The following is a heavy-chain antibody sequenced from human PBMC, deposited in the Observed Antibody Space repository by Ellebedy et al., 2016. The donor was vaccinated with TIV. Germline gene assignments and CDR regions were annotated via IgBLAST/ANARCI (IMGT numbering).Heavy chain of an antibody. Sequence: SETLSLTXGISGDSVSSNSATWNWVRQSPSRGLEWLGRTYYGSKWNNDYAVSVKSRLTIKPDTSKNQFSLKLSSVTAADTAMYYCARVLPDAMLRGTFDIWGQGTMVTVSS. J-gene: IGHJ3*02. V-gene: IGHV6-1*01. CDR1: GDSVSSNSAT. CDR2: TYYGSKWNN. CDR3: ARVLPDAMLRGTFDI. D-gene: IGHD2-2*01.